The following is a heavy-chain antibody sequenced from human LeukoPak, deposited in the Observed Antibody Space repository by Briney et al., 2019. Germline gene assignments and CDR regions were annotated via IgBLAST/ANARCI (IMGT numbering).Heavy chain of an antibody. CDR3: ARVSLWDEKYSYGYFRSDYYYYMDV. CDR2: INHSGST. D-gene: IGHD5-18*01. J-gene: IGHJ6*03. CDR1: GGSISSSNIYQ. V-gene: IGHV4-39*07. Sequence: SETLSLTCSVSGGSISSSNIYQWGWIRQPPGKGLEWIGEINHSGSTNYNPSLKSRVTISVDTSKNQFSLKLSSVTAADTAVYYCARVSLWDEKYSYGYFRSDYYYYMDVWGKGTTVTVSS.